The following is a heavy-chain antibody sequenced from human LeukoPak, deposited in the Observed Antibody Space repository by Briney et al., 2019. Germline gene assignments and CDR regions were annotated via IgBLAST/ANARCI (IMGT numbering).Heavy chain of an antibody. V-gene: IGHV4-59*01. Sequence: SETLSLTCTVSGGSISSYYWSWIRQPPGKGLEWIGYIYYSGSTNYNPSLKSRVTISVDTSKNQFSLKLSSVTAADTAVYYCARDRISSGGLYYYYMDVWGKGTTVTVPS. CDR1: GGSISSYY. CDR2: IYYSGST. CDR3: ARDRISSGGLYYYYMDV. D-gene: IGHD6-6*01. J-gene: IGHJ6*03.